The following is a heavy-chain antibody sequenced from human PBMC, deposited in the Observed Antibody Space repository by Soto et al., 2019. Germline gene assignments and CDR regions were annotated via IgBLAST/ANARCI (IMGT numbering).Heavy chain of an antibody. V-gene: IGHV4-4*02. Sequence: QVHLQESGPGLVAPSGTLSLTWTLSGGSVRAPDWWNWVRQYPDKGLEWIAEVHISGHSNYNPSLRSRVSVSTDSSKNKFYLNLNSVTAADTAIYYCARVRQGCSANNCYFDPWGQGTQVTISS. CDR3: ARVRQGCSANNCYFDP. CDR1: GGSVRAPDW. CDR2: VHISGHS. J-gene: IGHJ5*01. D-gene: IGHD1-1*01.